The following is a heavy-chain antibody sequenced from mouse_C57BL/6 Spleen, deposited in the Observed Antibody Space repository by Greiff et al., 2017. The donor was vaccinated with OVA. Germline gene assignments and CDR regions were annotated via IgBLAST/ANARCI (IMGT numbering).Heavy chain of an antibody. D-gene: IGHD2-5*01. V-gene: IGHV1-64*01. CDR1: GYTFTSYW. J-gene: IGHJ3*01. Sequence: VQLQQPGAELVKPGASVKLSCKASGYTFTSYWMHWVKQRPGQGLEWIGMIHPNSGSTNYNEKFKSKATLTVDKSSSTAYMQLSSLTSEDAAVYCCARGDSNYGFSYWGQGTLVTVSA. CDR2: IHPNSGST. CDR3: ARGDSNYGFSY.